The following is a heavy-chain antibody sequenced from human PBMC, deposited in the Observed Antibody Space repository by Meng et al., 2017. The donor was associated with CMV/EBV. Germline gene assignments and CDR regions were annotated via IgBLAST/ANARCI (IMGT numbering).Heavy chain of an antibody. CDR2: ISGYNDNT. Sequence: QVQLVQSGAEVRKPGASMKVSCKASGYTFTHHGISWVRQAPGQGLEWMGWISGYNDNTKYARHLQGRVTMTTDISTNTAYMELRSLRSDDTAIYYCARDTMMIMSFDHWGPGTLVTVSS. CDR3: ARDTMMIMSFDH. D-gene: IGHD3-22*01. J-gene: IGHJ4*02. CDR1: GYTFTHHG. V-gene: IGHV1-18*01.